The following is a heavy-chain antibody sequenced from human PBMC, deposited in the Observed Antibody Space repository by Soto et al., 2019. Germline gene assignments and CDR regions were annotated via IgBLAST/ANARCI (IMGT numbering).Heavy chain of an antibody. CDR3: TWSLVARDAFDE. CDR1: VFTFSTSV. V-gene: IGHV3-23*01. Sequence: GGSLRLSCAASVFTFSTSVMSWVRQAPGKGLQWVSSISGSGDRTYYADSVKGRFTISRDNSKNTLYLDMNTVTADDTALYYCTWSLVARDAFDEWGQGTMVTVSS. D-gene: IGHD5-12*01. J-gene: IGHJ3*01. CDR2: ISGSGDRT.